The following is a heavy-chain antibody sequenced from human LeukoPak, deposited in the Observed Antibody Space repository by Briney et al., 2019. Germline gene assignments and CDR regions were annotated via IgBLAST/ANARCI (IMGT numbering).Heavy chain of an antibody. D-gene: IGHD6-6*01. J-gene: IGHJ4*02. V-gene: IGHV3-30*18. Sequence: QTGRSLRLSWAASGFTFSSYGMHWVRQAPGKGLEWVAVISYDGSNKYYADSVKGRFTISRDNSKNTLYLQMNSLRAEDTAVYYCAKVSSSSSSNYWGQGTLVTVSS. CDR1: GFTFSSYG. CDR2: ISYDGSNK. CDR3: AKVSSSSSSNY.